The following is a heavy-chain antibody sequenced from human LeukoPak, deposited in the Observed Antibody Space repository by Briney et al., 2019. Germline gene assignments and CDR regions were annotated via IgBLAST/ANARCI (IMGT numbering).Heavy chain of an antibody. CDR2: IIPILGTA. CDR3: ARGGSNSGIYFDY. D-gene: IGHD4-23*01. J-gene: IGHJ4*02. V-gene: IGHV1-69*13. Sequence: LVKVSCKASGGTFSSYAISRVRQAPGQGLEWMGGIIPILGTANYAQKFQGRVTITADESTSTAYMELSSLRSEDTAVYYCARGGSNSGIYFDYWGQGTLVTVSS. CDR1: GGTFSSYA.